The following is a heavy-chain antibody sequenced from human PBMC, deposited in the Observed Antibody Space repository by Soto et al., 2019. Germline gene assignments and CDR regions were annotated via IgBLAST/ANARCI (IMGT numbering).Heavy chain of an antibody. CDR2: INPSGGST. CDR3: ARSQVGRTLDV. J-gene: IGHJ6*02. D-gene: IGHD1-26*01. V-gene: IGHV1-46*01. Sequence: ASVKVSCKASRYTFTNFYIHWLRQAPGQGLEWMGIINPSGGSTTYPQEFQGRVTMTRDTSTSTVHMELITLRSEDTAVYYCARSQVGRTLDVWGPGTTVTVSS. CDR1: RYTFTNFY.